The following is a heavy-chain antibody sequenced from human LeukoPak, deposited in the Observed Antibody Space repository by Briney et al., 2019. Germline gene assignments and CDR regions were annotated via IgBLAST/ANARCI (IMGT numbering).Heavy chain of an antibody. V-gene: IGHV3-15*01. J-gene: IGHJ3*02. Sequence: PGGSLRLSCAASGFTFSNAWMSWVRQAPGKGLEWVGRIKSKTDSGTTDYAAPVKGRFTISRDDSKNTLYLQMNSLKTEDTAVYYCSTDYYGSGSYPDAFDIWGRGTMVTVSS. CDR2: IKSKTDSGTT. CDR1: GFTFSNAW. D-gene: IGHD3-10*01. CDR3: STDYYGSGSYPDAFDI.